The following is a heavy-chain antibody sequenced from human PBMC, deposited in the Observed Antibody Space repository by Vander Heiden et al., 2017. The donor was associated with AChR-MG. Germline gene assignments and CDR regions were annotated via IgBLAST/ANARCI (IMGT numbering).Heavy chain of an antibody. D-gene: IGHD3-10*01. V-gene: IGHV5-51*01. CDR2: IYPSDSNT. CDR3: ARTYYYGAGSYSRFDP. Sequence: EVQLVQSGAEVKKSGESLRISCKGFGFSFSNYWIAWVRQMPGKGLEWMGIIYPSDSNTRYSPSFQGQVTISADKSINTAYLQWSVLKASDTAMYYCARTYYYGAGSYSRFDPWGQGTLVTVSS. J-gene: IGHJ5*02. CDR1: GFSFSNYW.